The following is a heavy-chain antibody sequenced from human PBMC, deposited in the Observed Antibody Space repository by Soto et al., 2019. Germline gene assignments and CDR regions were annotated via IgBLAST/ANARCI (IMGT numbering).Heavy chain of an antibody. CDR2: IGTAGDT. V-gene: IGHV3-13*01. Sequence: GGSLRLSCAASGFTFSSYDMHWVRQATGKGLEWVSAIGTAGDTYYPGSVKGRFTISRENAKNQFSLKLSSVTAADTAVYYCARAIVVPAAIRHNWFDPWGQGTLVTVSS. D-gene: IGHD2-2*02. J-gene: IGHJ5*02. CDR1: GFTFSSYD. CDR3: ARAIVVPAAIRHNWFDP.